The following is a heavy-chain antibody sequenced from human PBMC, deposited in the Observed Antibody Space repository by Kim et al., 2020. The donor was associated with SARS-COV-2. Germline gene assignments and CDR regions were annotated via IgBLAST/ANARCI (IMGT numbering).Heavy chain of an antibody. CDR3: ASKGESIGWYARPFDF. CDR2: TSGSGGTT. D-gene: IGHD6-19*01. CDR1: GFTFSTYA. V-gene: IGHV3-23*01. Sequence: GGSLRLSCAASGFTFSTYAMSWVRQAPGKGLEWVSATSGSGGTTKYADSVKGRFTISRDNSNNTLYLQINSLRAEDTAVYYCASKGESIGWYARPFDFWGQGTLVTVSS. J-gene: IGHJ4*02.